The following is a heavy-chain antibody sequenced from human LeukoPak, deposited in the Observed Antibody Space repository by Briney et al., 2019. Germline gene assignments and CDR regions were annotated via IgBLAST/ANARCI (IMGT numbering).Heavy chain of an antibody. CDR2: ISSSSSYI. D-gene: IGHD3-9*01. CDR1: GFTFRSYW. Sequence: GGSLRLSCAASGFTFRSYWMSWVRQAPGTGLEWVSSISSSSSYIYYADSVKGRFTISRDNAKNSLYLQMNSLRAEDTAVYYCARVEYYDILTGNLGFDYWGQGTLVTVSS. V-gene: IGHV3-21*01. CDR3: ARVEYYDILTGNLGFDY. J-gene: IGHJ4*02.